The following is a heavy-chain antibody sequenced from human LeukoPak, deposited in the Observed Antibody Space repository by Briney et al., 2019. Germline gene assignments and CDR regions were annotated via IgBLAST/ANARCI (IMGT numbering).Heavy chain of an antibody. CDR2: ISYDGSNK. Sequence: SCKASGYTFSSYAMRWVRQAPGKGLEWVAVISYDGSNKYYADSVKGRFTISRDNSKNTLYLQMNNLRAEDTAVYYCARDVRETGYCSSTSCYTRLYYYYYMDVWGKGTTVTVSS. CDR3: ARDVRETGYCSSTSCYTRLYYYYYMDV. CDR1: GYTFSSYA. D-gene: IGHD2-2*02. V-gene: IGHV3-30-3*01. J-gene: IGHJ6*03.